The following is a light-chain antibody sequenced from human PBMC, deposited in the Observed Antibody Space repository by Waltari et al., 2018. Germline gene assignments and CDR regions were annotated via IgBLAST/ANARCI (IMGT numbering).Light chain of an antibody. CDR1: NSNLGITY. V-gene: IGLV1-51*01. J-gene: IGLJ1*01. Sequence: QSVLTQPPSVSATTGQTVTISCPGSNSNLGITYFSWYQQFPGTAPKLLIYDDNKRPSQIPDRFSGSKSGTSATLGITGLQAGDEADYYCGTWDSTLSTYVYGTGTRLTVL. CDR3: GTWDSTLSTYV. CDR2: DDN.